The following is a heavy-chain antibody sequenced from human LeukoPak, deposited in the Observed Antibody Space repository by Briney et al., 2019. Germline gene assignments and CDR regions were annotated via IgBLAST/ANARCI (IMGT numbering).Heavy chain of an antibody. J-gene: IGHJ4*02. CDR2: LRGSGSGT. V-gene: IGHV3-23*01. CDR1: GFTFDAYA. CDR3: AKLDSNYVTIY. Sequence: PGGSLRLSCAASGFTFDAYAMSWVRQSPGKGLEWVSGLRGSGSGTYYTDSVKGRFTISRDNSKNTLYLQMNSLRAEDTAVYYCAKLDSNYVTIYWGQGTLVTVSS. D-gene: IGHD4-11*01.